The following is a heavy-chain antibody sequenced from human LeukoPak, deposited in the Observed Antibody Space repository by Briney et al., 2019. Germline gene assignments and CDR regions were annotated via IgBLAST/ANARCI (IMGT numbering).Heavy chain of an antibody. V-gene: IGHV3-7*01. CDR1: GFSFSNYW. CDR3: XXXXXFGDNNWRYXDY. CDR2: IDPDGRET. D-gene: IGHD1-20*01. Sequence: GGSLRLSCAASGFSFSNYWMSWVRQAPGKGLEWVANIDPDGRETQYVGSVKGRFTTSRDNAKNSLYLQMNSLIAEETAIYYCXXXXXFGDNNWRYXDYWGQGTLVTVSS. J-gene: IGHJ4*02.